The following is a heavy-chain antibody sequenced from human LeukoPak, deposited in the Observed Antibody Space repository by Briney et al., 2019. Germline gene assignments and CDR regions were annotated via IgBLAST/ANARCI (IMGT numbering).Heavy chain of an antibody. Sequence: GGSLRLSCAASGFTFSSNWMSWVRQAPGKGLEWVANIKHDGSERYCVDSVKGRFTVSRDNAKSSLYLQMNSLRVEDTAVYYCARLSGSRRDFDYWGQGTLVTVSS. CDR2: IKHDGSER. J-gene: IGHJ4*02. CDR3: ARLSGSRRDFDY. D-gene: IGHD1-26*01. CDR1: GFTFSSNW. V-gene: IGHV3-7*03.